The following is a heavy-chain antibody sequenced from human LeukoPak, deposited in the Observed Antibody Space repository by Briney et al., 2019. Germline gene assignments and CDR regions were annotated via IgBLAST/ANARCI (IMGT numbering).Heavy chain of an antibody. J-gene: IGHJ4*02. D-gene: IGHD4-23*01. CDR3: ARGKYYGDKADY. CDR2: INQSGST. Sequence: SETLSLTCAIYGGSFSGYYWSWIRQPPGKGLEWIGEINQSGSTNYNPSLKSRVTISEGTSKKQLSLKLTSVTAADTAVYYCARGKYYGDKADYWGQGTLVTVSS. CDR1: GGSFSGYY. V-gene: IGHV4-34*01.